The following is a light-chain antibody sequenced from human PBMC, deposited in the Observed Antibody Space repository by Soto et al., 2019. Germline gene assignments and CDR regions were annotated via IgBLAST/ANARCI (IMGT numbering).Light chain of an antibody. CDR3: QQYGSSYPWT. CDR1: QSLSSGY. CDR2: DAS. J-gene: IGKJ1*01. V-gene: IGKV3-20*01. Sequence: EIVLTQSPGTLSLSPGERVTLSCRASQSLSSGYLAWYQQKFGQAPRLLIYDASRRATGIPERFSGSGSGTDFTLTINRLEPEDFAVYYCQQYGSSYPWTFGQGTKVDIK.